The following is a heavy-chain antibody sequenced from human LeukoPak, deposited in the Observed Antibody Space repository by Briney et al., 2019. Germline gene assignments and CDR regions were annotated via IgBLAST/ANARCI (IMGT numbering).Heavy chain of an antibody. Sequence: ETLSLTCAVYGGSFSGYYWSWIRQPPGKGLEWIGEVNHSGGTSYNPSLKSRVTISVDTSKNQFSLKLNSVTAADTAVYYCARARRQWLVRTDAFDIWGQGTMVTVSS. J-gene: IGHJ3*02. CDR3: ARARRQWLVRTDAFDI. CDR2: VNHSGGT. V-gene: IGHV4-34*01. D-gene: IGHD6-19*01. CDR1: GGSFSGYY.